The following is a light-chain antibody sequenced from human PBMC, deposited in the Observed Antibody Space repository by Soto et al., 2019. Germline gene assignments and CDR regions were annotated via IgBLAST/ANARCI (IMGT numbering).Light chain of an antibody. CDR2: EVS. J-gene: IGLJ2*01. CDR3: SSYAGSNNVV. Sequence: QFALTQPPSASGSPGQSVTISCTGSSSDLGGYSYVSWYQQHPGKAPKLMIYEVSKRPSGVPDRFSGSKSGSTASLTVSGLQAEDEADYYCSSYAGSNNVVFGGGTKVTVL. CDR1: SSDLGGYSY. V-gene: IGLV2-8*01.